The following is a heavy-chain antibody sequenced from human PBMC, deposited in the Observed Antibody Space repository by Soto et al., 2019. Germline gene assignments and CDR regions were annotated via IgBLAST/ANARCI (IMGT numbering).Heavy chain of an antibody. CDR2: ISYDGSSK. V-gene: IGHV3-30-3*01. J-gene: IGHJ6*02. Sequence: QVQLVESGGGVVQPGRSLRLSCAASGFTFSSYAMHWVRQAPGKGLEWVAVISYDGSSKYYADSVKGRFTISRDNSKNTLYLQMNSLRGEDTAVYYCARAKGPYYYGSGSYHPKNYYGMDVWGQGTTVTVSS. CDR1: GFTFSSYA. CDR3: ARAKGPYYYGSGSYHPKNYYGMDV. D-gene: IGHD3-10*01.